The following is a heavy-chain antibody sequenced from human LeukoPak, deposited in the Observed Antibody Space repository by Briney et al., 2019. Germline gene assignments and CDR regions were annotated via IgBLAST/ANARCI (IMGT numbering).Heavy chain of an antibody. J-gene: IGHJ3*02. D-gene: IGHD3-10*01. CDR3: ARDLKTMVRVFDI. CDR2: IDPNSGDT. Sequence: ASVKVSCKASGYTFTAYYIHWVRQAPGQGLEWMGWIDPNSGDTKYVEKFQGRVTMARDTSFSTAYMALSSLRSDDTAMYYCARDLKTMVRVFDIWGQGTMVTVSS. V-gene: IGHV1-2*02. CDR1: GYTFTAYY.